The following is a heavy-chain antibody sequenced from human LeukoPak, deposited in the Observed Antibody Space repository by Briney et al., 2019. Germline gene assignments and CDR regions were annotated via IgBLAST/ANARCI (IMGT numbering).Heavy chain of an antibody. CDR1: GFTFSLYG. Sequence: GGSLRLSCAASGFTFSLYGMHWVRQAPGKGLEWVAIIWFDGSNKYYADSVKGRFTISRDNSKNTLYLQMNSLRAEDTAVYYCARDYYGSGSYRLDYWGQGTLVTVSS. D-gene: IGHD3-10*01. CDR3: ARDYYGSGSYRLDY. CDR2: IWFDGSNK. V-gene: IGHV3-33*08. J-gene: IGHJ4*02.